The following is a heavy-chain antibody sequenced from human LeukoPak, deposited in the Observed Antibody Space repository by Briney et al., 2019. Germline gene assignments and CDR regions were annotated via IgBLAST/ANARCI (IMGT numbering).Heavy chain of an antibody. D-gene: IGHD3-10*01. V-gene: IGHV1-18*04. J-gene: IGHJ4*02. Sequence: ASVKVSCKASGYSFTKYGISWVRQAPGQGLEWMGWISTYDGATNLAQKVQDRFTMTTATSSSTAYMELRNLKSDDTAVYYCAREGMARGVFYDYWGQGTLVTVSS. CDR3: AREGMARGVFYDY. CDR1: GYSFTKYG. CDR2: ISTYDGAT.